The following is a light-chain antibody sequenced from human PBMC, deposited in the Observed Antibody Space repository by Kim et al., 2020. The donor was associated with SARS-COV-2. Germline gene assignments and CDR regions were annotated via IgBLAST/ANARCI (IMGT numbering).Light chain of an antibody. CDR3: GTWDTSLRAGV. CDR2: DKN. J-gene: IGLJ3*02. Sequence: GQRVTISCSGSDATIGKNFLCWYQQLPGTAPILLIYDKNKRPSGIPDRFSASKSGTSATLAITGLQTGDEADYYCGTWDTSLRAGVFGGGTKVTVL. CDR1: DATIGKNF. V-gene: IGLV1-51*01.